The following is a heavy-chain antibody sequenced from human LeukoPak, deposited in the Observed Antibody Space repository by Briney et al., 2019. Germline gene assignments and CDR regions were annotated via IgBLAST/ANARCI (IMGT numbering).Heavy chain of an antibody. CDR3: ARASSYLQTGYNWNYFGGYYGMDV. CDR1: GYTFTSYY. J-gene: IGHJ6*02. D-gene: IGHD1-7*01. Sequence: GASVKVSCKASGYTFTSYYMHWVRQAPGQGLEWMGIINPSGGSTSYAQKFQGRVTMTRDTSTSTVYMELSSLRSEDTAVYYCARASSYLQTGYNWNYFGGYYGMDVWGQGTTVTVSS. V-gene: IGHV1-46*01. CDR2: INPSGGST.